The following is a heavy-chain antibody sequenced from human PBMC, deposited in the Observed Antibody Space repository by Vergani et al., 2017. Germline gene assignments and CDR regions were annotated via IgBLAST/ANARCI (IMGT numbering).Heavy chain of an antibody. D-gene: IGHD6-13*01. Sequence: EVQLVESGGGLVKPGGSLRLSCAASGFTFSSYSMNWVRQAPGKGLEWVSSISSSSSYIYYADSVQGRFTISRDNAKNSLYLQMNSLRAEDTAVYYCAIAGIAASGDYYWGQGTLVTVSS. V-gene: IGHV3-21*01. CDR3: AIAGIAASGDYY. CDR2: ISSSSSYI. J-gene: IGHJ4*02. CDR1: GFTFSSYS.